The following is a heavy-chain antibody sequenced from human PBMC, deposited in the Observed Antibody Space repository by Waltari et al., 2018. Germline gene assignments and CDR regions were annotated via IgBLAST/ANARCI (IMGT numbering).Heavy chain of an antibody. CDR3: ARDWGYYSDTSGYPSNWFGP. D-gene: IGHD3-22*01. J-gene: IGHJ5*02. Sequence: QVQLVQSGAEVKKPGASVKVSCKASGYTFTGYYFHWVRQAPGQGLEWMRRINPNPGATTNAQECQGRVTMTRDTSISTAYMELTSLRSEDTAVYYCARDWGYYSDTSGYPSNWFGPWGQGTLVTVSS. V-gene: IGHV1-2*06. CDR1: GYTFTGYY. CDR2: INPNPGAT.